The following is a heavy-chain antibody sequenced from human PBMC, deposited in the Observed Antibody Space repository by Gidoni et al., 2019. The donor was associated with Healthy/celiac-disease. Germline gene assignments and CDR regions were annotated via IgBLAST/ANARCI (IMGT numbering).Heavy chain of an antibody. Sequence: QVQPQQWGAGLLKPSETLSLTCAVYGGSFSGYYWSWIRQPPGKGLEWIGEINHSGSTNYNPSLKSRVTISVDTSKNQFSLKLSSVTAADTAVYYCARSYGDYEGSYAFDIWGQGTMVTVSS. J-gene: IGHJ3*02. CDR2: INHSGST. CDR1: GGSFSGYY. D-gene: IGHD4-17*01. V-gene: IGHV4-34*01. CDR3: ARSYGDYEGSYAFDI.